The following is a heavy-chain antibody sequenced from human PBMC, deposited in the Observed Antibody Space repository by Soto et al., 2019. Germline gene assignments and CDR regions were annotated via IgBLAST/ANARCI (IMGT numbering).Heavy chain of an antibody. CDR2: ISAYNGNT. Sequence: QVQLVQSGAEVKKPGASVKVSCKASGYTFTSYGISWVRQAPGQGLEWMGWISAYNGNTNYAQKLQGRVTMTTDTSTSTAYMDLSSLRSDDTAVYYCAAVYYDFWSGYSTYDYWGQGTLVTVSS. CDR1: GYTFTSYG. CDR3: AAVYYDFWSGYSTYDY. V-gene: IGHV1-18*01. J-gene: IGHJ4*02. D-gene: IGHD3-3*01.